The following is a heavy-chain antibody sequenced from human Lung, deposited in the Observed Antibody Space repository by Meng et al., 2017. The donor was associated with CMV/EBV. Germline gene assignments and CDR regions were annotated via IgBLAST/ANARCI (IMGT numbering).Heavy chain of an antibody. CDR1: GFTFSPYD. V-gene: IGHV3-7*04. D-gene: IGHD3-10*01. CDR3: GGVGIGY. J-gene: IGHJ4*02. Sequence: ARRVEPGGGVLDPGGSPSLSSAASGFTFSPYDMHWVRQAPGKGLEWVANTNEDGSKKYYVDSVKGRFTISRDNAKNSLYLQMNSLRVEDTAIYYCGGVGIGYWGQGTLVTVSS. CDR2: TNEDGSKK.